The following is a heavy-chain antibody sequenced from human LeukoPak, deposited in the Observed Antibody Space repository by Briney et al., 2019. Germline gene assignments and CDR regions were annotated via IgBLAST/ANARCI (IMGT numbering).Heavy chain of an antibody. D-gene: IGHD3-9*01. Sequence: GASVKVSCKASGGTFSSYAISWVRQAPGQGLEWMGGIIPIFGTASYAQKFRGRVTITADESTSTAYMELSSLRSEDTAVYYCARDYDILTGYNYDAFDIWGQGTMVTVSS. J-gene: IGHJ3*02. CDR2: IIPIFGTA. CDR3: ARDYDILTGYNYDAFDI. CDR1: GGTFSSYA. V-gene: IGHV1-69*13.